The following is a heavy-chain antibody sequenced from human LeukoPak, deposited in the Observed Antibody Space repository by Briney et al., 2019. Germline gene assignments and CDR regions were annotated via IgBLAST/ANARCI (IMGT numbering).Heavy chain of an antibody. V-gene: IGHV3-21*04. CDR3: AKVVAARGYFDY. D-gene: IGHD2-15*01. CDR2: ITSRGDI. Sequence: PGGSLRLSCAASGFTFSSYSMSWVRQAPGKGLEWVSSITSRGDIFYADSVKGRFSVSRDDAENSLYLQMNSLRAEDTAVYYCAKVVAARGYFDYWGQGTLVTVSS. CDR1: GFTFSSYS. J-gene: IGHJ4*02.